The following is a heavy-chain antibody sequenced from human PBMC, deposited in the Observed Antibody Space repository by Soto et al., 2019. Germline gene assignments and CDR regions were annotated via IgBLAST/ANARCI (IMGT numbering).Heavy chain of an antibody. D-gene: IGHD3-10*01. V-gene: IGHV3-21*01. CDR3: ARELSTMIRAYN. CDR2: IGTSDSSI. Sequence: PGGSLRLSCAASGFTFSSHNIYWFRQPPGKGLEWVSSIGTSDSSIYYADSVRGRFTISKDNAKNSVYLQMDSLRAEDTAIYHCARELSTMIRAYNRGQRTLVTVSS. J-gene: IGHJ4*02. CDR1: GFTFSSHN.